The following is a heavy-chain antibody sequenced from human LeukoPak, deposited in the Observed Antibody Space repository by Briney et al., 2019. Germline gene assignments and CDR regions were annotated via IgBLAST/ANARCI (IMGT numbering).Heavy chain of an antibody. V-gene: IGHV4-59*01. CDR3: ARGSGYSSMGN. CDR1: DGSISSYY. CDR2: IYNSGST. Sequence: SETLSLTCTVSDGSISSYYWSWIRQPPGKGLEWIGYIYNSGSTKYNPSLKSRVTISVDTSKNQSFLNLRSVTAADTAVYYCARGSGYSSMGNWGQGTLVIVSS. D-gene: IGHD6-13*01. J-gene: IGHJ4*02.